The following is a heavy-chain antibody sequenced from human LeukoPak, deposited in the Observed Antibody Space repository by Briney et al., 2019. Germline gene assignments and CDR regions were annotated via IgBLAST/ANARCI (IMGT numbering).Heavy chain of an antibody. V-gene: IGHV4-39*07. CDR3: ARRARVIYYYYYMTS. CDR2: IYYSGST. J-gene: IGHJ6*03. CDR1: GGSISSSSYY. Sequence: SETLSLTCTVSGGSISSSSYYWGWIRQPPGKGLEWIGSIYYSGSTNYTPSLKSRVTISVDTSKNQFSLKLSSVTAADTAVYYCARRARVIYYYYYMTSGAKGPRSPSP.